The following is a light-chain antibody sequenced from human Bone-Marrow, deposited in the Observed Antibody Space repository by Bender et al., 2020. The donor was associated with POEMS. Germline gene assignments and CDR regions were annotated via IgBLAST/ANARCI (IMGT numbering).Light chain of an antibody. CDR1: SSDVGGYNY. J-gene: IGLJ2*01. CDR3: ASYTSSNALV. V-gene: IGLV2-14*03. Sequence: QSVLTQPASVSGSPGQSITISCTGSSSDVGGYNYVSWYQQYPGKAPKLLISDVSNRPSVISHRVSGSKSGNTASLTISGVQAEDEAHYYCASYTSSNALVFGGGTKVTVL. CDR2: DVS.